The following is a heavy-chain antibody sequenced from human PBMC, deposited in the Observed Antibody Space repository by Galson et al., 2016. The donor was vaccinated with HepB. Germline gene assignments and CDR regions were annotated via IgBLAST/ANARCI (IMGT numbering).Heavy chain of an antibody. CDR1: GFTPGFTFSHEA. D-gene: IGHD6-25*01. V-gene: IGHV3-30*04. Sequence: SLRLSCAASGFTPGFTFSHEAMHWVRKAPGKGLEWLAVISYDGSKQYYAGSVKARFTTSKDNSKSTLFLQRNDMRVDDTALYYWAREAADDCDTSGYFYYRGQVTLVTFSS. CDR2: ISYDGSKQ. J-gene: IGHJ4*02. CDR3: AREAADDCDTSGYFYY.